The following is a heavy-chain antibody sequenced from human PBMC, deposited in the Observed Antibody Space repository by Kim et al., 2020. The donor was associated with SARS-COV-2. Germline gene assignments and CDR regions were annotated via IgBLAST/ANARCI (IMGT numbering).Heavy chain of an antibody. V-gene: IGHV3-23*01. CDR3: AKVVVMDDYNYYYYYGM. J-gene: IGHJ6*01. Sequence: WWSLRLSCAASGFTFSSYAMSWVRQAPGKGLEWVSVISGGGVNKFYADSVRGRFTISRDNSKNTLYLQMNSLRDEDTALSYCAKVVVMDDYNYYYYYGM. CDR2: ISGGGVNK. CDR1: GFTFSSYA. D-gene: IGHD4-4*01.